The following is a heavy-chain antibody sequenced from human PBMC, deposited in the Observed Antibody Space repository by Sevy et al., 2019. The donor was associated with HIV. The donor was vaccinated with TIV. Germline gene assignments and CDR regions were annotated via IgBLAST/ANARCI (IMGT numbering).Heavy chain of an antibody. V-gene: IGHV3-21*01. CDR2: ISSSSSYI. CDR3: ARDYYDSSGYYSDAFDI. CDR1: GFTFSSYS. Sequence: GGSLRLSCAASGFTFSSYSMNWVRQAPGKGLEWVSSISSSSSYIYYAHSVKGRFTISRDNAKNSLYLQMNSLRAEDTAVYYCARDYYDSSGYYSDAFDIWGQGTMVTVSS. D-gene: IGHD3-22*01. J-gene: IGHJ3*02.